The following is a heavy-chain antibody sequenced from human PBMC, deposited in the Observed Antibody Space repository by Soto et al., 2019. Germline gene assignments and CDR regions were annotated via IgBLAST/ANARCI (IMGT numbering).Heavy chain of an antibody. CDR1: GYSFTSYW. Sequence: PGESLKISCKGSGYSFTSYWIGWVRQMPGKGLEWMGIIYPGDSDTRYSPSFQGQVTISADKSISTAYLQWSSLKASDTTMYYCARRLYDFWSGQTSYNWFDPWGQGTLVTVSS. D-gene: IGHD3-3*01. CDR3: ARRLYDFWSGQTSYNWFDP. CDR2: IYPGDSDT. J-gene: IGHJ5*02. V-gene: IGHV5-51*01.